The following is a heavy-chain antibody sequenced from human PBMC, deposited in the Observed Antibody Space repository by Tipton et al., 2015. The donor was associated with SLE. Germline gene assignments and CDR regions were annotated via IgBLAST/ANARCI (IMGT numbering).Heavy chain of an antibody. J-gene: IGHJ6*02. D-gene: IGHD3-16*01. Sequence: TLSLTCTVSGGSISSRSYYWGWIRQPPGKGLEWIGSIYYSGRTYYNPSLKSRLAISVDTSKSQFSLKLSSVTAADTAMYFCTGHRGPGYFYGMDVWGHGTTVTVSS. CDR2: IYYSGRT. CDR1: GGSISSRSYY. CDR3: TGHRGPGYFYGMDV. V-gene: IGHV4-39*01.